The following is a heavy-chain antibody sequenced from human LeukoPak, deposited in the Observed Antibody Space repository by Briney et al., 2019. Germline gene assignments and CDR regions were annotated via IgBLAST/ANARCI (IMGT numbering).Heavy chain of an antibody. Sequence: GGSLRLSCAASGFTFSTYAMYWARQAPGKGLEWVAVISSHDGSSKYYADSVKGRFTISRDNSRNTLYLHMNSLRPEDTAVYYCARDQFKSFDYWGQGTLVTVSS. V-gene: IGHV3-30-3*01. CDR2: ISSHDGSSK. CDR1: GFTFSTYA. CDR3: ARDQFKSFDY. J-gene: IGHJ4*02. D-gene: IGHD5-24*01.